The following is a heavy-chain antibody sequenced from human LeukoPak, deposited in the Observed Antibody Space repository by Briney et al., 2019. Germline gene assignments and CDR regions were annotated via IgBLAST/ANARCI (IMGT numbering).Heavy chain of an antibody. D-gene: IGHD6-19*01. V-gene: IGHV4-4*07. CDR2: IYTSGSI. Sequence: SETLSLTCTVSGGSISSYYWSWIRQPAGKGLEWIGRIYTSGSITYNPSLKSRVSMSVDKSKNQFSLKLSSVTAADTAVYYCARDPLLYSSGWDRSYWYFDLWGRGTLVTVSS. CDR3: ARDPLLYSSGWDRSYWYFDL. J-gene: IGHJ2*01. CDR1: GGSISSYY.